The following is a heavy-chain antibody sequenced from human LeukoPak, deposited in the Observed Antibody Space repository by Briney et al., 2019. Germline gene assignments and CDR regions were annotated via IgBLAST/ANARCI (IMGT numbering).Heavy chain of an antibody. CDR1: GFTFSSYA. CDR3: ARDPGNYAYFDY. V-gene: IGHV3-30-3*01. J-gene: IGHJ4*02. CDR2: IPYDGDNK. D-gene: IGHD1-7*01. Sequence: GGSPRLSCAASGFTFSSYAMHWVRQAPGKGLEWVAVIPYDGDNKNYADSVKGRFTISRDSSKNTLYLQMNSLRTEDTAVYYCARDPGNYAYFDYWGQGTLVTVSS.